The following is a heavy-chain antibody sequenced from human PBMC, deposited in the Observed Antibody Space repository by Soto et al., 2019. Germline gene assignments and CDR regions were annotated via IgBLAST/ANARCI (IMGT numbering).Heavy chain of an antibody. V-gene: IGHV3-74*01. J-gene: IGHJ4*02. CDR3: AYFTSGCPT. CDR2: ISSDGSST. D-gene: IGHD6-19*01. CDR1: GITLSNYW. Sequence: EVQLVESGGGLVQPGGSLRLSCAASGITLSNYWVHWVRQAPGKGLVWVSRISSDGSSTSYADSVKGRFTISRDNAKNTLYLQMNSLRADDTAVYYCAYFTSGCPTWGQGTLVTVSS.